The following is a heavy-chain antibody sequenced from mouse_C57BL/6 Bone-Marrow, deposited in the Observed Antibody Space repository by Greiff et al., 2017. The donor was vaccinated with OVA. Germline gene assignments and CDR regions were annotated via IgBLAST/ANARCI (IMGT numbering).Heavy chain of an antibody. CDR2: INPSSGYP. CDR3: ARRAEYYGSSYWFAY. CDR1: GYTFTSYW. J-gene: IGHJ3*01. Sequence: QVQLQQSGAELAKPGASVKLSCKASGYTFTSYWMHWVKQRPGQGLEWIGYINPSSGYPKYNQKFKDKATLTADKSSSTDYRQLSSPTDEDSAVYYCARRAEYYGSSYWFAYWGQGSLVTVSA. D-gene: IGHD1-1*01. V-gene: IGHV1-7*01.